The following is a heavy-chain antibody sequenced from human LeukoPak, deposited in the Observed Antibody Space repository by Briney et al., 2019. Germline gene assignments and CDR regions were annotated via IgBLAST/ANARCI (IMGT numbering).Heavy chain of an antibody. CDR3: ARGGVRDCSSTSCYHD. J-gene: IGHJ4*02. CDR2: IYKDGST. V-gene: IGHV3-66*01. CDR1: GFTVSSHY. D-gene: IGHD2-2*01. Sequence: PGGSLRLSCAASGFTVSSHYMSWVRQSPGKGLEGFSVIYKDGSTYYAEFVKGRFTISRDSSKNPLFLQMISLRAEDTAVYYCARGGVRDCSSTSCYHDWGQGTLVTVSS.